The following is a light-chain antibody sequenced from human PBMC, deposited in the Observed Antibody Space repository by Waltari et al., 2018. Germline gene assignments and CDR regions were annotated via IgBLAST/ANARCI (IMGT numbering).Light chain of an antibody. V-gene: IGKV1-5*03. Sequence: DIQMTQSPSTLSASVGDRVTITCRASQSISNWLAWYQQKPGKAPKFLIYKTSNLESGVPSRFSGNGSGTEFPLTISSLQPDDFATYYCQQYNVYSLTFGGGTKVEIK. J-gene: IGKJ4*01. CDR3: QQYNVYSLT. CDR1: QSISNW. CDR2: KTS.